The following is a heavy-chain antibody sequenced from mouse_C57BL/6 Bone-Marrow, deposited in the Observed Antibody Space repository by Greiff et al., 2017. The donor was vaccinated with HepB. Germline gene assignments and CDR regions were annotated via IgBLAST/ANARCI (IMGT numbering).Heavy chain of an antibody. V-gene: IGHV1-64*01. J-gene: IGHJ4*01. D-gene: IGHD1-1*01. CDR3: ALITRVVDGYAKDY. CDR1: GYTFTSYW. CDR2: IHPNSGST. Sequence: VQLQQPGAELVKPGASVNLSCKASGYTFTSYWMPWVQQRPDQGLEWIGMIHPNSGSTNYHEKVKSKATLTVDKSTNTDYMQLSSLTSEDSAVYYCALITRVVDGYAKDYWGQVSSVTVS.